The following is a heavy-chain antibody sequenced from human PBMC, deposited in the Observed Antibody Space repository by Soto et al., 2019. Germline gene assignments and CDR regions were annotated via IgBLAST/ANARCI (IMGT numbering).Heavy chain of an antibody. CDR1: AFTFSSYA. V-gene: IGHV3-23*01. CDR2: VSGSGDST. Sequence: EVQLLESGGGLEQPGGSLRLSCAASAFTFSSYAMSWVRQAPGKGLECVSAVSGSGDSTYYADSVKGGFTISRDNSQNPLYLQMNSLRAEDTAVYYCAKGRASDCPGCTQDYWGQGTLVTVSS. CDR3: AKGRASDCPGCTQDY. D-gene: IGHD2-21*02. J-gene: IGHJ4*02.